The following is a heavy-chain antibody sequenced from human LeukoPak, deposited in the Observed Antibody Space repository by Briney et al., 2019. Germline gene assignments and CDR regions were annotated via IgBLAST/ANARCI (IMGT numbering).Heavy chain of an antibody. CDR3: ARDERGIDY. Sequence: GGSLRLSCAASGFTFSTYRMNWVRQAPGKGLEWVSSISSSSGYLYYADSVRGRFTISRDNAKGSVLLQMNSLGADDTAVYYCARDERGIDYWGQGTLVTVSS. CDR2: ISSSSGYL. D-gene: IGHD6-13*01. V-gene: IGHV3-21*01. CDR1: GFTFSTYR. J-gene: IGHJ4*02.